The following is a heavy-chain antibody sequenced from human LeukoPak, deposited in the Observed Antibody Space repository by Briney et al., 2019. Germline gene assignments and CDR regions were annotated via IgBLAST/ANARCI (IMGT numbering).Heavy chain of an antibody. V-gene: IGHV3-30*02. CDR3: AKDLSSGGTGFDP. J-gene: IGHJ5*02. CDR1: GSAFSSYG. Sequence: PGGSLRLSCAASGSAFSSYGMHWVRQAPGKGLERVAYIHYDSTTEDYADSVKGRFTISRDNSKNTLYLQMNSLRAEDTAVYYCAKDLSSGGTGFDPWGQGTLVTVSS. D-gene: IGHD3-16*01. CDR2: IHYDSTTE.